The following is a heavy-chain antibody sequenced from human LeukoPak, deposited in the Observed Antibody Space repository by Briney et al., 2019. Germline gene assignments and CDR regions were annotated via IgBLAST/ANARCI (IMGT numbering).Heavy chain of an antibody. D-gene: IGHD3-10*01. CDR3: ARDLHPSLLWFGELLSPNFDY. V-gene: IGHV3-30*03. CDR1: GFTFSSYG. Sequence: GGSLRLSCAASGFTFSSYGMHWVRQAPGKGLEWVAVISYDGSNKYYADSVKGRFTISRDNSKNTLYLQMNSLRAEDTAVYYCARDLHPSLLWFGELLSPNFDYWGQGTLVTVSS. CDR2: ISYDGSNK. J-gene: IGHJ4*02.